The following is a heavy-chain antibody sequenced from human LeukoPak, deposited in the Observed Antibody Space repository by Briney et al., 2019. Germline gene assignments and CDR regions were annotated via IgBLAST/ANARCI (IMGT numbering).Heavy chain of an antibody. D-gene: IGHD3-10*01. Sequence: GGSLRLSCVASGFTFSSYWATWVRQAPGKGLEWVSGISSSGGSTYYADSVKGRFTISRDNSRNTLYLQMNSLRAEDTAVYYCARHLLWFGELSGGFDYWGQGTLVTVSS. CDR1: GFTFSSYW. J-gene: IGHJ4*02. V-gene: IGHV3-23*01. CDR2: ISSSGGST. CDR3: ARHLLWFGELSGGFDY.